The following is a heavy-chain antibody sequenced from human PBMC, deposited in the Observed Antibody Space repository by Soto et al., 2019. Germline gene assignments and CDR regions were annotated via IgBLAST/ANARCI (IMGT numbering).Heavy chain of an antibody. V-gene: IGHV4-34*01. CDR2: INHSGST. D-gene: IGHD3-16*02. CDR3: ARGRRNDYIWGSYRSQRTNWFDP. CDR1: GGSFSGYY. Sequence: SETLSLTCAVYGGSFSGYYWSWIRQPPGKGLEWIGEINHSGSTNYNPSLKSRVTISVDTSKNQFSLKLSSVTAADTAVYYCARGRRNDYIWGSYRSQRTNWFDPWGQGTLVTVSS. J-gene: IGHJ5*02.